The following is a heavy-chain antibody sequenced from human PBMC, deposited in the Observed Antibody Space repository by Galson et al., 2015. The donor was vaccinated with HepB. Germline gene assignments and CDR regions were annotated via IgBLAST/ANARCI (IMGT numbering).Heavy chain of an antibody. CDR1: GFTFSDYW. V-gene: IGHV3-7*03. CDR3: AVPQPYSYIGYYIIDV. Sequence: SLRLSCAVSGFTFSDYWMAWVRQTPDKGLQWVANIKQDGSVVNYLDSVKGRFTISRDNAKSSLYLQMVSLTAEDTGVYYCAVPQPYSYIGYYIIDVWGQGTTVTVSS. J-gene: IGHJ6*02. D-gene: IGHD2-15*01. CDR2: IKQDGSVV.